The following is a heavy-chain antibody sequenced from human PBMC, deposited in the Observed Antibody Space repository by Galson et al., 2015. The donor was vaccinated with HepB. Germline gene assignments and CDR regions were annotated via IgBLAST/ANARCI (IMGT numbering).Heavy chain of an antibody. CDR3: ARGGLGIFYYYGMDV. J-gene: IGHJ6*02. V-gene: IGHV3-74*01. CDR1: GFTFSSYW. CDR2: INSDGGST. D-gene: IGHD2/OR15-2a*01. Sequence: SLRLSCAASGFTFSSYWMHWVRQAPGKGLVWVSRINSDGGSTSYADSVKGRFTNSRDNAKNALYLQMNSLRAEDTAVYYCARGGLGIFYYYGMDVWGQGTTVTVSS.